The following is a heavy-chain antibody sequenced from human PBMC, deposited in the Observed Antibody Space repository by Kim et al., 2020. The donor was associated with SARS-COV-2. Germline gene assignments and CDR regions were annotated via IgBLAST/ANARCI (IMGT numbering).Heavy chain of an antibody. CDR2: IYHSGST. CDR3: ARVRITMVRGGYFDY. J-gene: IGHJ4*02. V-gene: IGHV4-30-2*01. D-gene: IGHD3-10*01. CDR1: GGSISSGGYS. Sequence: SETLSLTCAVSGGSISSGGYSWSWIRQPPGKGLEWIGYIYHSGSTYYNPSLKSRVTISVDRSKNQFSLKLSSVTAADTAVYYCARVRITMVRGGYFDYWGQGTLVTVSS.